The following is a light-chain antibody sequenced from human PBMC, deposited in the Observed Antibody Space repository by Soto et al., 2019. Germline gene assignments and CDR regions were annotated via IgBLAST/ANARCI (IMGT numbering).Light chain of an antibody. CDR3: HQYNSWPLT. V-gene: IGKV3D-15*01. J-gene: IGKJ1*01. CDR2: GAS. CDR1: QSVSSY. Sequence: EIALTQSPDTLSLCPGERATLSWLASQSVSSYLAWYQQKPGQAPRLLIYGASSRATGIPARLSGSGSGTEFTLTISSLQSEDFAIYYCHQYNSWPLTFGQGTKVDIK.